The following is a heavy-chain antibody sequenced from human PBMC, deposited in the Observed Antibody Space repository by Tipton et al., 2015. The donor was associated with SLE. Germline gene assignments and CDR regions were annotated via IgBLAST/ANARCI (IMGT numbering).Heavy chain of an antibody. CDR2: INPFNGKT. CDR1: EYTVMSYG. J-gene: IGHJ5*02. V-gene: IGHV1-18*01. CDR3: ARGADDKYGDYVWFDP. Sequence: QLVQSGVEVKKPGASVKVSCKASEYTVMSYGINWVRQAPGQGLEWMGWINPFNGKTNYAQRFQGRVTMTTDTSTSTAYMELRSLKSDDTAVYYCARGADDKYGDYVWFDPWGQGTLVTVSS. D-gene: IGHD4-17*01.